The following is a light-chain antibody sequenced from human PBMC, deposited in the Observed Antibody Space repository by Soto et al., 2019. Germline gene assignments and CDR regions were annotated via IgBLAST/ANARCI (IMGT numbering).Light chain of an antibody. Sequence: QSALTQPASVSGSPGQSITISCTGTSSDVGGYNYVSWYQQHPGKAPKLMIYGVSYRPSGVPDRFSGSKSGNTASLTISGLQAEDEADYYCCSYAGGYTHAVFGGGTQLTVL. J-gene: IGLJ2*01. CDR2: GVS. V-gene: IGLV2-11*01. CDR3: CSYAGGYTHAV. CDR1: SSDVGGYNY.